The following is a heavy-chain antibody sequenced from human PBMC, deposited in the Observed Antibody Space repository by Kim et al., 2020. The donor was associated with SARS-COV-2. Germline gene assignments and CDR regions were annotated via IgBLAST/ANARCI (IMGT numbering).Heavy chain of an antibody. CDR3: AKDISRSWPRFPWFDP. D-gene: IGHD6-13*01. CDR1: GFTFDDYA. J-gene: IGHJ5*02. CDR2: ISWNSGSI. V-gene: IGHV3-9*01. Sequence: GGSLRLSCAASGFTFDDYAMHWVRQAPGKGLEWVSGISWNSGSIGYADSVKGRFTISRDNAKNSLYLQMNSLRAEDTALYYCAKDISRSWPRFPWFDPWGQGTPVTVSS.